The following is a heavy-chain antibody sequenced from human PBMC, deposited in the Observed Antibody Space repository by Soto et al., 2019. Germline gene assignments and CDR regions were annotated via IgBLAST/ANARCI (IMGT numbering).Heavy chain of an antibody. CDR3: PRDICGNNCYSRYYYYAMDV. CDR1: GFTFRSFT. Sequence: GVSLRLSCAASGFTFRSFTMNWVRQAPGKGLEWVSTISSNSAYICYTDALRGRFTISRDNAKNSLHLQMNSLRAEDTAVYYCPRDICGNNCYSRYYYYAMDVWGQGTTVTVSS. V-gene: IGHV3-21*01. CDR2: ISSNSAYI. D-gene: IGHD2-21*02. J-gene: IGHJ6*02.